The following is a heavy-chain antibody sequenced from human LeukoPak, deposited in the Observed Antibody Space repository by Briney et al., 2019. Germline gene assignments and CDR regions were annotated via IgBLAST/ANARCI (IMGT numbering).Heavy chain of an antibody. D-gene: IGHD2-2*01. CDR3: ASSWAYCSSTSCYNWFDP. J-gene: IGHJ5*02. CDR1: GGTFSSYA. Sequence: ASVKVSCKTSGGTFSSYAISWVRQAPGQGLEWMGGIIPIFATTNYAQKFQGRVTITADESTGTAYMELSSLRSEDTAVYYCASSWAYCSSTSCYNWFDPWGQGTLVTVSS. V-gene: IGHV1-69*13. CDR2: IIPIFATT.